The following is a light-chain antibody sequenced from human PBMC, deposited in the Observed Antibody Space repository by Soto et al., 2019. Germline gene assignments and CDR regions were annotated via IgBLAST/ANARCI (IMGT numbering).Light chain of an antibody. CDR2: AAS. CDR3: QRLKSYPA. Sequence: DFQITRSPSSVSASVGDRVTITFRASQGISSYLAWYQQKPGKAPKLLIYAASTLQSGVPSRFSGSGSGTDFTLTISSVQPQDFATDYCQRLKSYPAFVQGTRLEIK. CDR1: QGISSY. V-gene: IGKV1-9*01. J-gene: IGKJ5*01.